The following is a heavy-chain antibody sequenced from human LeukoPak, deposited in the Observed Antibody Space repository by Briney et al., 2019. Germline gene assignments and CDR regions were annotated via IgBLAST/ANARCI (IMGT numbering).Heavy chain of an antibody. Sequence: ASVKVSCKASGYTFTGYYMHWVRQAPGQGLEWMGWINPNSGGTNYAQKFQGRVTMTRDTSTSTAYMELSRLRSDDTAIYYCARSLRLLGYCSSTSCYDAFDIWGQGTMVTVSS. V-gene: IGHV1-2*02. CDR2: INPNSGGT. CDR1: GYTFTGYY. J-gene: IGHJ3*02. CDR3: ARSLRLLGYCSSTSCYDAFDI. D-gene: IGHD2-2*01.